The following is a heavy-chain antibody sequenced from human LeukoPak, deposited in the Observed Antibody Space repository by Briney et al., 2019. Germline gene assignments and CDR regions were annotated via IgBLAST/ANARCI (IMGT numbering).Heavy chain of an antibody. D-gene: IGHD4-23*01. V-gene: IGHV1-8*01. CDR3: ASELRWQPH. CDR1: GYTFTSYD. CDR2: MNPNSGNT. J-gene: IGHJ4*02. Sequence: ASVKVSCKASGYTFTSYDINWVRQATGQGLERMGWMNPNSGNTGYAQKFQGRIIMTSDTSISTAYLELGSLRSEDTAVYYCASELRWQPHWGQGTLVTVSS.